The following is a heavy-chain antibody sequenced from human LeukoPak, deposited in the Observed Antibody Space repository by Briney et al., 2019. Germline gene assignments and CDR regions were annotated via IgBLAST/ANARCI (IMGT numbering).Heavy chain of an antibody. V-gene: IGHV4-39*01. J-gene: IGHJ5*02. D-gene: IGHD2-2*01. CDR1: GGSSSSSRYY. CDR3: ARHPYQLLWLSWFDP. Sequence: SETLSLTCTVSGGSSSSSRYYWGWIRQPPGKGLEWIGSIYYSGSTYYNPSLKSRVTISVDTSENQFSLKLSSVTAADTAVYYCARHPYQLLWLSWFDPWGQGTLVTVSS. CDR2: IYYSGST.